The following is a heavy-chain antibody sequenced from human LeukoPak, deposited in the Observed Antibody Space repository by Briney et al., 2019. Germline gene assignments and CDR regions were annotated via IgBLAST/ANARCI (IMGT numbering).Heavy chain of an antibody. CDR2: ISYDGSNK. D-gene: IGHD4-11*01. Sequence: GGSLRLSCAASGFTFSSYAMHWVRQAPGKGLEWVAVISYDGSNKYYADSVKGRFTISRDNSKNTLYLQTNSLRAEDTAVYYCARDPTTVTTVDIDYWGQGTLVTVSS. V-gene: IGHV3-30-3*01. CDR1: GFTFSSYA. CDR3: ARDPTTVTTVDIDY. J-gene: IGHJ4*02.